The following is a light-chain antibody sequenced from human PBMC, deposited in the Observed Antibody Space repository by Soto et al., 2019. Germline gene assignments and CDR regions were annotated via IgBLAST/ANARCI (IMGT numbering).Light chain of an antibody. V-gene: IGKV1-5*01. CDR1: QNIYNW. J-gene: IGKJ1*01. CDR3: LQDFDYPWT. CDR2: DAS. Sequence: ITQSPSTLSAYVGDRVTIPCRASQNIYNWVAWYQQKPGKAPKFLIYDASTLESGVPSRFSGSGSGTDFSLTIISLQPEDFATYFCLQDFDYPWTFAQGTMVDI.